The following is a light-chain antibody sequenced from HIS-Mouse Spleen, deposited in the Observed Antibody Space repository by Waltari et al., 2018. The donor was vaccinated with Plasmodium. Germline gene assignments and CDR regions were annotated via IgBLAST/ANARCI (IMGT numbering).Light chain of an antibody. Sequence: SYELTQPPSVSVSPGQTARITCSGDALPKKYAYWYQQKSGQAPVLVISEESKRPSGIPERFSGSSSGTMATLTISGAQVEDEADYYCYSTDSSGNHRVFGGGTKLTVL. CDR3: YSTDSSGNHRV. CDR1: ALPKKY. V-gene: IGLV3-10*01. CDR2: EES. J-gene: IGLJ3*02.